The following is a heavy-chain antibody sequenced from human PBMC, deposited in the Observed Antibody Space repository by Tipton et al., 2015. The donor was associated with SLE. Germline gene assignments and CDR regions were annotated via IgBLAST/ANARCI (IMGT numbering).Heavy chain of an antibody. CDR2: INHSGST. CDR1: GGSFSGYY. J-gene: IGHJ4*02. D-gene: IGHD1-26*01. V-gene: IGHV4-34*01. Sequence: TLSLTCAVYGGSFSGYYWSWIRQPPGKGLEWIGEINHSGSTNYNPSLKSRVTISVDTSKNQFSLKLGSVTAADTAVYYCARGVLGGSYPYWGQGTLVTVSS. CDR3: ARGVLGGSYPY.